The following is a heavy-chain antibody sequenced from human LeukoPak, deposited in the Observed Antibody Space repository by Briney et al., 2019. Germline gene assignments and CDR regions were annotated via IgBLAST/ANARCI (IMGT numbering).Heavy chain of an antibody. Sequence: GGSLRLSCVASGFTFTNYWMTWVRQAPGKGLEWVANIKQDGSEKYYLDSVKGRFTISRDNAENSLYLQMNSLRGEDTAVYYCASGGKKCGNWGQGTLVIVSS. J-gene: IGHJ4*02. CDR3: ASGGKKCGN. V-gene: IGHV3-7*01. CDR1: GFTFTNYW. D-gene: IGHD1-26*01. CDR2: IKQDGSEK.